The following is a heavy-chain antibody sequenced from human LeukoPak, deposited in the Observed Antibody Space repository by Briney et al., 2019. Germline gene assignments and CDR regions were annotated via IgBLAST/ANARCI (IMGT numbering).Heavy chain of an antibody. D-gene: IGHD2-2*01. CDR3: AKDVRGVVVPAAFYYYYYMDV. J-gene: IGHJ6*03. CDR1: GFTFSSYA. V-gene: IGHV3-23*01. CDR2: ISGSGGST. Sequence: GGSLRLSCAASGFTFSSYAMSWVRQAPGKGLEWVSAISGSGGSTYCADSVKGRFTISRDNSKNTLYLQMNSLRAEDTAVYYCAKDVRGVVVPAAFYYYYYMDVWGKGTTVTVSS.